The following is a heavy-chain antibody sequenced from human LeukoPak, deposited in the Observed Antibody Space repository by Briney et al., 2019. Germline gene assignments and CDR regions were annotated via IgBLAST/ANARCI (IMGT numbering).Heavy chain of an antibody. CDR2: FDPEDGET. D-gene: IGHD6-6*01. CDR1: GYTLTELS. J-gene: IGHJ4*02. CDR3: ATGGYSSWGNFDY. Sequence: ASVKVSCKVSGYTLTELSMHWVRQAPGKGLEWMGGFDPEDGETIYAQKFQGRVTMTEDTSTDTAYMEPSSLRSEDTAVYYCATGGYSSWGNFDYWGQGTLVTVSS. V-gene: IGHV1-24*01.